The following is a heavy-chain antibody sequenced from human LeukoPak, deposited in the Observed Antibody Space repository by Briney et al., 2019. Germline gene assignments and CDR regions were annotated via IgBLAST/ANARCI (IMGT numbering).Heavy chain of an antibody. D-gene: IGHD3-10*01. Sequence: SETLSLTCAVYGGSFSGYYWSWIRQPAGKGLEWIGRIYTSGSTNYNPSLKSRVTMSVDTSKNQFSLKLSSVTAADTAVYYCARDGLLWFGELFLGWFDPWGQGTLVTVSS. CDR3: ARDGLLWFGELFLGWFDP. CDR2: IYTSGST. J-gene: IGHJ5*02. V-gene: IGHV4-4*07. CDR1: GGSFSGYY.